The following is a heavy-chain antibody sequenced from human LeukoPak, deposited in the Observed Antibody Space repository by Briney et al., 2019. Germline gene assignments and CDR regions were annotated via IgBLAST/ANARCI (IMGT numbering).Heavy chain of an antibody. D-gene: IGHD1-26*01. V-gene: IGHV3-7*01. Sequence: GGSLRLSCEASGFIFNTYYMTWVRQAPGKGLEWVGKINEDGGEKYYVDSVKGRFTISRDNAQNSVYLQMNSPRAEDTAVYYCARGEAAGSDYWGQGTLVTVSS. CDR2: INEDGGEK. CDR3: ARGEAAGSDY. CDR1: GFIFNTYY. J-gene: IGHJ4*02.